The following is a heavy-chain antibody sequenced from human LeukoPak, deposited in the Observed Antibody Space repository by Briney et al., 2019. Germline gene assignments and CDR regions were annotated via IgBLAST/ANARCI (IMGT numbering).Heavy chain of an antibody. V-gene: IGHV3-30*02. CDR1: GFTFSSYG. CDR3: AKDRSLSSSYFDY. Sequence: GGSLRLSCAASGFTFSSYGMHWVRQAPGKGLEWVAFIRYDGSNKYYADSVKGRFTISRDNSKNTLYLQMNSLRAEDTAVYYCAKDRSLSSSYFDYWGQGTLVTVSS. CDR2: IRYDGSNK. J-gene: IGHJ4*02. D-gene: IGHD6-6*01.